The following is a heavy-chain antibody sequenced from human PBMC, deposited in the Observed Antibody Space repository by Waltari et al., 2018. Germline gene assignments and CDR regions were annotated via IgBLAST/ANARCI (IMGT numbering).Heavy chain of an antibody. J-gene: IGHJ4*02. CDR2: IYYSGST. V-gene: IGHV4-59*01. CDR3: ARLGWSDYFDY. D-gene: IGHD6-19*01. Sequence: QVQLQESGPGLVKPSETLSLTCTVSGGSISSYYWSWIRQPPGKGLEWIGYIYYSGSTNYSPSLKSRVTISVDTSKNQFSLKLSSVTAADTAVYYCARLGWSDYFDYWGQGTLVTVSS. CDR1: GGSISSYY.